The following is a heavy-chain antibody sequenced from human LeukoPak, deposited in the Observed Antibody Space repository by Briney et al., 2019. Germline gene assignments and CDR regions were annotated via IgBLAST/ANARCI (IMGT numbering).Heavy chain of an antibody. CDR3: ARGSGWSTPMDV. V-gene: IGHV4-59*01. J-gene: IGHJ6*03. CDR2: IYYSGGT. Sequence: SETLSLTCTVSGGSISSYYWSWIRQPPGKGLEWIGYIYYSGGTNYNPSLKSRVTISVDTSKNQFSLKLSSVTAADTAVYYCARGSGWSTPMDVWGKGTTVTISS. CDR1: GGSISSYY. D-gene: IGHD2-15*01.